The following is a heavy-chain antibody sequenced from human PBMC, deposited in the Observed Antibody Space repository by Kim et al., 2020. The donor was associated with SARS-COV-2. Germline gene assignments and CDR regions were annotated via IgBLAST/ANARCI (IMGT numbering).Heavy chain of an antibody. J-gene: IGHJ4*02. Sequence: NPSLKSRVTISVDTSKNQFSLKLSSVTAADTAVYYCARAYGSSGYYFDYWGQGTLVTVSS. CDR3: ARAYGSSGYYFDY. D-gene: IGHD3-22*01. V-gene: IGHV4-34*01.